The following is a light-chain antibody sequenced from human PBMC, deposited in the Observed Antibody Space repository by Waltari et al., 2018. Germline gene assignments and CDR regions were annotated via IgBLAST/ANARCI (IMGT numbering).Light chain of an antibody. V-gene: IGKV1-39*01. CDR1: QSISTY. J-gene: IGKJ4*01. CDR2: AAS. Sequence: DFTMTQSPSSLSASLGDRVTIPCRASQSISTYLNWYQQKPGKAPNLLIYAASSLQSGVPSRFSGSGSGTDFTLTISSLQPEDFATYYCQQSYSPLTFGGGTKVEIK. CDR3: QQSYSPLT.